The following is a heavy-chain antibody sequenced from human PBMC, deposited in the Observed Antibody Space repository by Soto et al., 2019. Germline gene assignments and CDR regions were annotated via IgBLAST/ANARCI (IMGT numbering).Heavy chain of an antibody. D-gene: IGHD2-21*01. Sequence: PSETLSLTCAVYGGSFSGYYWSWIRQPPGKGLEWIGEINHSGSTNYNPSLKSRVTISVDTSKNQFSLKLSSVTAADTAVYYCARGRVGVVLAALYNWFDPWGKGTLVTVAS. J-gene: IGHJ5*02. CDR3: ARGRVGVVLAALYNWFDP. V-gene: IGHV4-34*01. CDR1: GGSFSGYY. CDR2: INHSGST.